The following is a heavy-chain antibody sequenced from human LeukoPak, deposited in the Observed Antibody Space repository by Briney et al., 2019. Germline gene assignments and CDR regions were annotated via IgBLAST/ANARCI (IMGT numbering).Heavy chain of an antibody. J-gene: IGHJ3*01. CDR1: RGSISSTEYF. CDR3: ARTRRYSRTTGSFPFEAFDL. V-gene: IGHV4-61*09. CDR2: IYVTGNT. Sequence: PSETLSLTCTVSRGSISSTEYFWTWIRQPAGKGLDWIGHIYVTGNTNYNASLQSRVTISLDTSKNKLSLELNSVTAADSAVYYCARTRRYSRTTGSFPFEAFDLWGHGTMVVVSS. D-gene: IGHD1/OR15-1a*01.